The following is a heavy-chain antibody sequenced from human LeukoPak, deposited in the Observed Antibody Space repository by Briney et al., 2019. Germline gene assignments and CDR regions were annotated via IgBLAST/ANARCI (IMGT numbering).Heavy chain of an antibody. Sequence: PSETLSLTCTVSGGSISSSSYYWSWIRQPPGKGLEWIGEINHSGSTNYNPSLKSRVTISVDTSKNQFSLKLSSVTAADTAVYYCARLGIYWYYFDYWGQGTLVTVSS. J-gene: IGHJ4*02. CDR3: ARLGIYWYYFDY. D-gene: IGHD7-27*01. V-gene: IGHV4-39*07. CDR1: GGSISSSSYY. CDR2: INHSGST.